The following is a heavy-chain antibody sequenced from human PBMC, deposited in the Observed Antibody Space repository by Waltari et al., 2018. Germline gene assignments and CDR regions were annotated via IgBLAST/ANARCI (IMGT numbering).Heavy chain of an antibody. CDR2: INAANDNT. J-gene: IGHJ5*02. D-gene: IGHD2-15*01. Sequence: QVKLVHSGAEVEKPGAAVKGSCTHSGISFTNFDVYWERQAPGQRLEWMGWINAANDNTRYSQKFQDRVTITRDTSASTAYMELSSLRSEDTAVYYCARDGYCSGGSCYSGWSDPWGQGTLVIVSS. V-gene: IGHV1-3*01. CDR3: ARDGYCSGGSCYSGWSDP. CDR1: GISFTNFD.